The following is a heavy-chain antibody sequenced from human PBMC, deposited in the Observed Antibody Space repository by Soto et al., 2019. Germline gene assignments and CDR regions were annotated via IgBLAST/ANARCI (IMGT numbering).Heavy chain of an antibody. CDR2: ISYDGSNK. CDR3: ARARRQTQIRYTGVDV. Sequence: PVGSLRLSCAASGFTFSSYAMHWVRQAPGKGLEWVAVISYDGSNKYYADSVKGRFTISRDNSKNTLYLQMNSLRAEDTAVYYCARARRQTQIRYTGVDVWGQGTTVTVSS. CDR1: GFTFSSYA. V-gene: IGHV3-30-3*01. J-gene: IGHJ6*02. D-gene: IGHD5-18*01.